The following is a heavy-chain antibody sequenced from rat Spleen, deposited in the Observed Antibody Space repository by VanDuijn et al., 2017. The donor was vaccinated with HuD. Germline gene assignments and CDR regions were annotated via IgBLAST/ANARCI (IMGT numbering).Heavy chain of an antibody. D-gene: IGHD5-1*01. CDR2: ITSTGGST. CDR3: TRNWDY. CDR1: GFTFSNHW. Sequence: EVQLVESGGVLVQPGRSMKLSCVASGFTFSNHWMTWIRRAPGKGLEWVASITSTGGSTYYPDSVKGRFSISRDNAQNTLYLQMDSLRSEDTATYYCTRNWDYWGQGVMVTVSS. J-gene: IGHJ2*01. V-gene: IGHV5-31*01.